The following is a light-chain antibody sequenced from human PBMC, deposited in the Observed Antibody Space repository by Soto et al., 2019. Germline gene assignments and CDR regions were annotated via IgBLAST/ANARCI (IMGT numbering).Light chain of an antibody. Sequence: IVLSQCPGTLSLSPGERATLSCRASQSVSSNYLAWYQQKPGQAPRLLIYGASSRATGIPDRFSGSGSGTDFTLTISRLEPEDFAVYYCQQYGGSPRVTFGGGTKVEIK. CDR3: QQYGGSPRVT. CDR2: GAS. CDR1: QSVSSNY. J-gene: IGKJ4*01. V-gene: IGKV3-20*01.